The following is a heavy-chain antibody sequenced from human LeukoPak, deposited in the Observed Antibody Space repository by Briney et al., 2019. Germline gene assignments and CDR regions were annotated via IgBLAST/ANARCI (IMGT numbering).Heavy chain of an antibody. CDR1: GFTFNNYA. CDR2: ISPSGDST. J-gene: IGHJ4*02. V-gene: IGHV3-23*01. CDR3: ARAGAAAAGKVDY. D-gene: IGHD6-13*01. Sequence: GGSLRLSCAASGFTFNNYAMNWVRQAPGKGLEWVSHISPSGDSTYYADSVKGRFTISRDNAKNSLYLQMNSLRAEDTAVYYCARAGAAAAGKVDYWGQGTLVTVSS.